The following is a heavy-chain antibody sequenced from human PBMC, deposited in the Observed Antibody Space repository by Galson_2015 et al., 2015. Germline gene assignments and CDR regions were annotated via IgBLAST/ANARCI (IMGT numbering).Heavy chain of an antibody. Sequence: SLRLSCAASGFTSSSYAMSWVRQAPGKGLEWVSAISGSGGSTYYADSVKGRFTISRDNSKNTLYLQMNSLRAEDTAVYYCAKGLSSYYDFWSGYYLGQAVDYWGQGTLVTVSS. CDR2: ISGSGGST. J-gene: IGHJ4*02. CDR3: AKGLSSYYDFWSGYYLGQAVDY. D-gene: IGHD3-3*01. CDR1: GFTSSSYA. V-gene: IGHV3-23*01.